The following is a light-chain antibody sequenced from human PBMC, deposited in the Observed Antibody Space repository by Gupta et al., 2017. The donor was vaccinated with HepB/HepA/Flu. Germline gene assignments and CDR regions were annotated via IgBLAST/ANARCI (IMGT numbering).Light chain of an antibody. V-gene: IGKV1-39*01. CDR1: QKISSY. J-gene: IGKJ3*01. CDR3: QQSYNTPFT. CDR2: HAT. Sequence: DIQMTQFPTSLSASVGDRVTITCRASQKISSYLHWYQQKEGKAPEVLITHATTVQTGVPSRFRGSGFGTDFSLTINNLQPEDFATYVCQQSYNTPFTFGPGTRV.